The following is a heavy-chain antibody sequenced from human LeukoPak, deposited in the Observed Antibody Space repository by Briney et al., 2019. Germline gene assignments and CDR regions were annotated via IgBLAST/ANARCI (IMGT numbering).Heavy chain of an antibody. Sequence: SETLSLTCTVSGGSISSGGHSWSWLRQPPGKGLEWIGYIYHSGSWSTYYNPSLKSLVTISVDKSKNQFSLKLSSVTAADTAVYYCARADIEVSYAPGGFDYWGQGTLVTVSS. CDR1: GGSISSGGHS. J-gene: IGHJ4*02. CDR2: IYHSGSWST. CDR3: ARADIEVSYAPGGFDY. D-gene: IGHD3-16*01. V-gene: IGHV4-30-2*01.